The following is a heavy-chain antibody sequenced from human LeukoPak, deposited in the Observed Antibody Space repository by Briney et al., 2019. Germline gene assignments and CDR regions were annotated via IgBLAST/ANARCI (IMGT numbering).Heavy chain of an antibody. CDR1: GGSISSSSYY. CDR3: ARDPREIPAAIRGGYYYYYMDV. D-gene: IGHD2-2*01. V-gene: IGHV4-39*07. CDR2: IYYSGST. Sequence: SETLSLTCTVSGGSISSSSYYWGWIRQPPGKGLEWIGSIYYSGSTYYNPSLKGRVTISVDTSKNQFSLKLSSVTAADTAVYYCARDPREIPAAIRGGYYYYYMDVWGKGTTVTVSS. J-gene: IGHJ6*03.